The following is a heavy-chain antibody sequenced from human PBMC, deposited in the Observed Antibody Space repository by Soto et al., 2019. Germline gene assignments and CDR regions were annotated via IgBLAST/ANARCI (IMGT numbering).Heavy chain of an antibody. Sequence: PWGSLRFSCASYGFTFSDYYMSWIRQVPGKGLEWVSYISSSGSTIYYADSVKGRFTISRDNAKNSLYLQMNSLRAEDTAVYYCARDTPTFDYWGQGTLVTVSS. CDR3: ARDTPTFDY. CDR2: ISSSGSTI. CDR1: GFTFSDYY. V-gene: IGHV3-11*01. J-gene: IGHJ4*02.